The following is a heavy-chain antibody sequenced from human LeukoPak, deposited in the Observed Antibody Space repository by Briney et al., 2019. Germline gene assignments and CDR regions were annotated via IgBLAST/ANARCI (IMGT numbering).Heavy chain of an antibody. Sequence: SETLSLTCSVSGDSIRRRSHYWGWLRQPPGKGLEWIGSIYYSGSTYYNPSLKSRVTISIDTSKSQLSLNLTSVTAADTAVYFCVDDSTGYYYFDYWGQGTLVTVSS. D-gene: IGHD3-9*01. CDR3: VDDSTGYYYFDY. CDR2: IYYSGST. J-gene: IGHJ4*02. CDR1: GDSIRRRSHY. V-gene: IGHV4-39*01.